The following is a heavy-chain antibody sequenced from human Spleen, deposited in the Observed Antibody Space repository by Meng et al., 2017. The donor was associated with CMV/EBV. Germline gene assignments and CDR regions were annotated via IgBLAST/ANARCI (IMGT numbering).Heavy chain of an antibody. CDR1: GFSFRTYE. D-gene: IGHD2-2*02. CDR3: ARGPPDQHLYLDF. V-gene: IGHV3-48*03. Sequence: GESLKISCGASGFSFRTYEMHWVRQAPGKGLEWIAYISRSSDLKNYAASVKGRFTVSRDNARNVVYLQMHGLRDEDSAVYFCARGPPDQHLYLDFWGQGTLVTVSS. CDR2: ISRSSDLK. J-gene: IGHJ4*02.